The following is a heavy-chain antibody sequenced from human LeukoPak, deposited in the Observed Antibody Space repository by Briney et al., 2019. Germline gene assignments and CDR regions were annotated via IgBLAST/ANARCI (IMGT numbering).Heavy chain of an antibody. J-gene: IGHJ5*01. CDR2: ISGSSSYI. Sequence: GGSLRLSCAASGFTFSRSDMNWVRQAPGKGLEWVSSISGSSSYIYYTDSQKGRFTISRDNAKNSLYLQMNSLRAEDTAVYYCARGSSNVAARNNWFGSWGQGTLVIVSS. CDR3: ARGSSNVAARNNWFGS. CDR1: GFTFSRSD. D-gene: IGHD6-6*01. V-gene: IGHV3-21*01.